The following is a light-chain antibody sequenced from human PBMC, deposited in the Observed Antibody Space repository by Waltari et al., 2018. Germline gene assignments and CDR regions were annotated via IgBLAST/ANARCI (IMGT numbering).Light chain of an antibody. V-gene: IGLV2-14*01. J-gene: IGLJ3*02. CDR2: EVS. CDR1: TSDGGCF. Sequence: QSALTQHASVSGSPGQSIHIHCTWSTSDGGCFVAWYQQSPVQAPKLILYEVSSRPLGVSYRFSVSKSGNTASLTFSCLHADDEVYYFCGSYLVNFWLFGGGTKFTVL. CDR3: GSYLVNFWL.